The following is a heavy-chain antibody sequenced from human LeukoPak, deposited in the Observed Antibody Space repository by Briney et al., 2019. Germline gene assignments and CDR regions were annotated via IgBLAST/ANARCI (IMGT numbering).Heavy chain of an antibody. V-gene: IGHV1-2*02. CDR3: ARDQNYYGSGSYYFSDY. J-gene: IGHJ4*02. D-gene: IGHD3-10*01. CDR1: GYTFTDYY. Sequence: ASVKVSCKASGYTFTDYYIHWVRQAPGRGLEWMGWINPNSGGTKYAQMFQGRVTMTRDTSISTAYMELSRLTSDDTAVYYCARDQNYYGSGSYYFSDYWGQGTLVTVSS. CDR2: INPNSGGT.